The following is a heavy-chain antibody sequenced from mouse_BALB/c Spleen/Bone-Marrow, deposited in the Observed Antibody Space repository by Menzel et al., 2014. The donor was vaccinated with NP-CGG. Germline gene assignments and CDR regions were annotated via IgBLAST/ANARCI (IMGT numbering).Heavy chain of an antibody. J-gene: IGHJ2*01. D-gene: IGHD1-1*01. Sequence: EVKVEESGGGLVQPGGSMKLSCVASGFTFSNYWMNWVRRSPEKGLEWVAEIRLKSNNYATDYAESVKGRFSISRDDSKSSVYLQMNNLRAEDTGIYYCARRIYYGYYFDYWGQGTTLTVSS. CDR2: IRLKSNNYAT. V-gene: IGHV6-6*02. CDR1: GFTFSNYW. CDR3: ARRIYYGYYFDY.